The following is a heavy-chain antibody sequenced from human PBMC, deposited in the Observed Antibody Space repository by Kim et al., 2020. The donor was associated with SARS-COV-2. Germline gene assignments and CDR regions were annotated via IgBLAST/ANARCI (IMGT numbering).Heavy chain of an antibody. Sequence: GGSLRLSCAASGFTFSSYAMSWVRQAPGKGLEWVSAISGSGGSTYYADSVKGRFTISRDNSKNTLYLQMNSLRAEDTAVYYCAKGSGYSSGWRHYYGMDVWGQGTTVTVSS. CDR3: AKGSGYSSGWRHYYGMDV. CDR2: ISGSGGST. V-gene: IGHV3-23*01. J-gene: IGHJ6*02. CDR1: GFTFSSYA. D-gene: IGHD6-19*01.